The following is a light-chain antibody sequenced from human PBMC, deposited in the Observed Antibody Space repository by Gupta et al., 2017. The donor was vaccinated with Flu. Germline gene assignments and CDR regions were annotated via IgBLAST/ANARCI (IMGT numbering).Light chain of an antibody. Sequence: EIVWTQSPGTVSLSPGERATLPCRASQSVRSSYLAWYQQKPGQAPRLLIYGASSRATGIPDRFSGSGSGTDFTLTFSRLEPEDFAVYYCQQYGSSPTWTFGQGTKVEIK. CDR2: GAS. CDR1: QSVRSSY. CDR3: QQYGSSPTWT. J-gene: IGKJ1*01. V-gene: IGKV3-20*01.